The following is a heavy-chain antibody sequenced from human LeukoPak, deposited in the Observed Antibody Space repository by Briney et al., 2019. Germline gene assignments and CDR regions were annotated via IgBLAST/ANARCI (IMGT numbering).Heavy chain of an antibody. J-gene: IGHJ4*02. D-gene: IGHD4/OR15-4a*01. CDR3: ARDLMVDSPGPFDY. CDR1: GFTFSNYA. Sequence: GGSLRLSCAASGFTFSNYAMHWVRQAPGKGLEWVAVITYDGSNKYYADSVKARFTISRDNSKNTLYLQMNSLRAEDTAVYYCARDLMVDSPGPFDYWGQGTLVTVSS. V-gene: IGHV3-30*04. CDR2: ITYDGSNK.